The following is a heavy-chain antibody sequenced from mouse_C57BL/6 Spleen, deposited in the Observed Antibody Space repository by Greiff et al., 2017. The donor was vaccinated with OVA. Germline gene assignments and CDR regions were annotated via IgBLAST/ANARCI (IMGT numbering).Heavy chain of an antibody. D-gene: IGHD2-3*01. V-gene: IGHV1-19*01. CDR1: GYTFTDYY. CDR2: INPYNGGT. J-gene: IGHJ1*03. CDR3: ARGDDGYYHWYFDV. Sequence: EVKLQESGPVLVKPGASVKMSCKASGYTFTDYYMNWVKQSHGKSLEWIGVINPYNGGTSYNQKFKGKATLTVDKSSSTAYMELNSLTSEDSAVYYCARGDDGYYHWYFDVWGTGTTVTVSS.